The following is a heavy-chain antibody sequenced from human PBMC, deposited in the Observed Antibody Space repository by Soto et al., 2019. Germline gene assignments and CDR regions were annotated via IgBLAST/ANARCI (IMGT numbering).Heavy chain of an antibody. CDR1: GFTFNIYA. V-gene: IGHV3-23*01. J-gene: IGHJ4*02. CDR2: ISRYGDIT. CDR3: AKYGYLDHDSRGYLFDN. Sequence: EVQLLESGGDLIQPGGSLRLSCAASGFTFNIYAMTWVRQAPGKGLEWVSAISRYGDITYYADSVEGRFSISRDNSKNTLYLQMNSLRAEDTAVYYCAKYGYLDHDSRGYLFDNWSQGCLVSDTS. D-gene: IGHD3-22*01.